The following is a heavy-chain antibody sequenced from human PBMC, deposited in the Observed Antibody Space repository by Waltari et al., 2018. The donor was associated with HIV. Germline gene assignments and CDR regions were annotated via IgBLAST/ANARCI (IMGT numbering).Heavy chain of an antibody. CDR1: GYSFIAYY. Sequence: QVQLVQSGAEMKKPGASVKVSCKASGYSFIAYYLHWVRQAPGQGLEWMGRINPNNAGTNYPQKFQGRVTMTSDTSINTVYMELIRLRPDDTAVYYCARVALPAAIHYGMDAWGQGTTVTVSS. CDR3: ARVALPAAIHYGMDA. J-gene: IGHJ6*02. D-gene: IGHD2-2*01. V-gene: IGHV1-2*06. CDR2: INPNNAGT.